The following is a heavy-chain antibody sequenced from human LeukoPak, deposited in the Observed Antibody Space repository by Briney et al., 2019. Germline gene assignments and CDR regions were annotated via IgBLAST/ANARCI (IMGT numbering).Heavy chain of an antibody. V-gene: IGHV1-58*01. J-gene: IGHJ4*02. D-gene: IGHD3-3*01. CDR1: GFTFTSSA. CDR3: AAGPTYYDFWSGYVGYYFDY. Sequence: SVKVSCKASGFTFTSSAVQWVRQARGQPLEWIGWIVVGSGDTDYVQTFQERVSIIRDVSTSTAYMELSSLRSEDTAVYYCAAGPTYYDFWSGYVGYYFDYWGQGTLVTVSS. CDR2: IVVGSGDT.